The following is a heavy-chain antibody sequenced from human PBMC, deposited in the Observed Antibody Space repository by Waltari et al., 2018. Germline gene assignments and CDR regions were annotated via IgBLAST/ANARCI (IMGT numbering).Heavy chain of an antibody. Sequence: QVQLVQSGAEVKKPGASVKVYCKASGYTLTGYYMPWVRQAPVQGLEWMGGINTNNGSTNYSQKFQGRVNRTRDTAISTACMELSRLRSDDTAVYYWARVPIAVAGADYWGQGTLVTVSS. J-gene: IGHJ4*02. CDR2: INTNNGST. V-gene: IGHV1-2*02. CDR1: GYTLTGYY. D-gene: IGHD6-19*01. CDR3: ARVPIAVAGADY.